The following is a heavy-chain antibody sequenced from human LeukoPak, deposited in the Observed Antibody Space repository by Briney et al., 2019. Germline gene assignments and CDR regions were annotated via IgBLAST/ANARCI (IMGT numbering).Heavy chain of an antibody. Sequence: SETLSLTCTVSGGSISSGGYYWSWIRQPPGKGLEWLGYIYHSGSTYYNPSLKSRVTISVDRSKNQFSLKLSSVTAADTAVYYCARAAYYYDSSGPSYAFDIWGQGTMVTVSS. CDR2: IYHSGST. V-gene: IGHV4-30-2*01. CDR3: ARAAYYYDSSGPSYAFDI. CDR1: GGSISSGGYY. D-gene: IGHD3-22*01. J-gene: IGHJ3*02.